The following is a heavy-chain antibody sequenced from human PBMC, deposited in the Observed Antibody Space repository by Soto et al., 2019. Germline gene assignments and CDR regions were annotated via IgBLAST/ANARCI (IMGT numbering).Heavy chain of an antibody. Sequence: QVLLVQSGAEVRKPGASVRVSCKASGYTFTSYGISWVRQAPGQGLEWMGWISAYNGNTNYAQKLQGRVTMTTDTSTSTAYMELRSLRSDDTAVYYCARDRGRRGENWFDPWGQGTLVTVSS. CDR1: GYTFTSYG. V-gene: IGHV1-18*04. CDR3: ARDRGRRGENWFDP. D-gene: IGHD3-16*01. J-gene: IGHJ5*02. CDR2: ISAYNGNT.